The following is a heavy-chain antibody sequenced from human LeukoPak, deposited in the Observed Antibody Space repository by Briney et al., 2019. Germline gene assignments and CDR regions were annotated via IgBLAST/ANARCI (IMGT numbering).Heavy chain of an antibody. CDR1: LFTFRSYV. J-gene: IGHJ4*02. CDR3: ARDGEDDPSGHYKPFDY. Sequence: GTSLTLSCLGCLFTFRSYVLHWLGQPPGRGLEGVAAIWYDENTRSYTDSANGQFAISRDNTKDKKFLIMNSLRPDDTAIDYCARDGEDDPSGHYKPFDYWGQGTLVTVSS. V-gene: IGHV3-33*02. D-gene: IGHD3-22*01. CDR2: IWYDENTR.